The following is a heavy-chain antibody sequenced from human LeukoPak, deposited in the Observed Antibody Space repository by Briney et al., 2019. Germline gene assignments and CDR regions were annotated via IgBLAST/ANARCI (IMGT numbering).Heavy chain of an antibody. V-gene: IGHV3-7*01. J-gene: IGHJ4*02. Sequence: GGSLRLSCEASGFTFRNYWMIWVRQAPGKGLERVANIKEDGSETYYVDSVKGRFTISRDNTKDSLYLQMNSLRVEDTAVYYCARPRPHNYTDYWGQGSLVTVSS. CDR2: IKEDGSET. D-gene: IGHD1-1*01. CDR1: GFTFRNYW. CDR3: ARPRPHNYTDY.